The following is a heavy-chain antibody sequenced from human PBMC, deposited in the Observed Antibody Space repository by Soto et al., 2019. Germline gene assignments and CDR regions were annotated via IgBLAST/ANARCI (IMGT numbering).Heavy chain of an antibody. Sequence: EVQLVESGGGLIKPGGSLRLSCAASGFTFSNAWMSWVRQAPGKGLEWVGRIKSKTDGGTTDYAAPVKGRFTISRDDSKNTLYLQMNSLKAEDTAVYYCTTDQSQYCRGGSCPDYWGQGTLVTVSS. J-gene: IGHJ4*02. V-gene: IGHV3-15*01. CDR2: IKSKTDGGTT. CDR1: GFTFSNAW. CDR3: TTDQSQYCRGGSCPDY. D-gene: IGHD2-15*01.